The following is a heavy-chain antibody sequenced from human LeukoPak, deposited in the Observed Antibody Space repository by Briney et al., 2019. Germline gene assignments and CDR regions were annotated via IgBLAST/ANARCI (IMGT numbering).Heavy chain of an antibody. CDR2: ISGSGGST. D-gene: IGHD4-17*01. J-gene: IGHJ4*02. V-gene: IGHV3-23*01. Sequence: PSETLSLTCTVSGGSVSSSSYFWGWIRQPPGKGLEWVSTISGSGGSTYYADSVKGRFTISRDNSKNTLYLQMNSLRAEDTAVYYCAKSRLGMTTVMEVDYWGQGTLVTVSS. CDR1: GGSVSSSSYF. CDR3: AKSRLGMTTVMEVDY.